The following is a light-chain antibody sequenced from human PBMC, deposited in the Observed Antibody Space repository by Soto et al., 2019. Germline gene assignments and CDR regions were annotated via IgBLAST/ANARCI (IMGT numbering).Light chain of an antibody. CDR2: GAS. CDR1: QSVSSSY. CDR3: QQRFNWQVT. J-gene: IGKJ5*01. Sequence: EIVLTQSPATLSLSPGERVTLSCRASQSVSSSYLAWYQQKPGQAPRLLIYGASSRATGIPARFSGSGSGTDFTLTISSLEPEDFAVYYCQQRFNWQVTFGQGTRLEIK. V-gene: IGKV3D-20*02.